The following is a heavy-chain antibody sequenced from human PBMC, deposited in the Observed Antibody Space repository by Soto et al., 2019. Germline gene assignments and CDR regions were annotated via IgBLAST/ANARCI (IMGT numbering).Heavy chain of an antibody. Sequence: WETLSLTCAVSGGSISSSNWWSWVRPPPGKGLEWVGEIYHSGSTNYNPSLKSRVTISVDKSKNQFSLKLSSVTAADTAVYYCARESIIYRYCSSTSCYRGGGWFDPWGQGTLVTVSS. CDR2: IYHSGST. V-gene: IGHV4-4*02. CDR3: ARESIIYRYCSSTSCYRGGGWFDP. J-gene: IGHJ5*02. D-gene: IGHD2-2*01. CDR1: GGSISSSNW.